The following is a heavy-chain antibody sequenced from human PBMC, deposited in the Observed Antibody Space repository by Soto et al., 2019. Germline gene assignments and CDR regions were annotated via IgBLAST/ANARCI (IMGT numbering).Heavy chain of an antibody. J-gene: IGHJ3*02. CDR3: ATPSERAYCVGDCSIYDAFDI. CDR2: INSDGSST. Sequence: EVQLVESGGGLVQPGGSLRLSCAASGFTFSSYWMHWVRQAPGKGLVWVSRINSDGSSTSYADSVKGRFTISRDNAKNTLYLQLNSLRAEDTAVYYCATPSERAYCVGDCSIYDAFDIWGQGTMGTVSS. D-gene: IGHD2-21*01. V-gene: IGHV3-74*01. CDR1: GFTFSSYW.